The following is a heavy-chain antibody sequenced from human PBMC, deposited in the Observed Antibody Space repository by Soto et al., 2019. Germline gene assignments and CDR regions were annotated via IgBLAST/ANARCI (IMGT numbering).Heavy chain of an antibody. J-gene: IGHJ4*02. Sequence: SVKVSCKASGFTFSSSAVHWVRQARGHRLEWIGWIVVGNSNTNYARGLQERLTITRDMPTSTAYMELSGLRSEATTVYYCAADEGGNIYGLGKYWGQGSLVTVSS. CDR1: GFTFSSSA. V-gene: IGHV1-58*01. CDR3: AADEGGNIYGLGKY. CDR2: IVVGNSNT. D-gene: IGHD4-17*01.